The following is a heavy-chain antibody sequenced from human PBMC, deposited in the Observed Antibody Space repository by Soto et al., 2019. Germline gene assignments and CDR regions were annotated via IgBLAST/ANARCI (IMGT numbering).Heavy chain of an antibody. V-gene: IGHV3-30*18. J-gene: IGHJ4*02. CDR3: AKAQVAYCGGDCYSTFDY. Sequence: WWSLRLSCSASVFTFSSYGMNWCRQAPGKGLEWVAVISYDGSNKYYADSVKGRFTISRDNSKNTLYLQMNSLRAEDTAVYYCAKAQVAYCGGDCYSTFDYWGQGTLVTVSS. CDR2: ISYDGSNK. D-gene: IGHD2-21*02. CDR1: VFTFSSYG.